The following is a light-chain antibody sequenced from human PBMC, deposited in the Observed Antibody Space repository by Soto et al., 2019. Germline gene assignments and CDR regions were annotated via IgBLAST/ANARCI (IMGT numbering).Light chain of an antibody. Sequence: DIVMTQSPDSLAVSLGERAAINCKSSQSILFTSNNKNYLAWYQQKPGQPPKLLIYWASTRESGVPDRFSGIGSWTDFTLTISSLQAEDVAVYYWQQYYTTPPYTFGQGTKVEIK. CDR3: QQYYTTPPYT. CDR1: QSILFTSNNKNY. J-gene: IGKJ2*01. V-gene: IGKV4-1*01. CDR2: WAS.